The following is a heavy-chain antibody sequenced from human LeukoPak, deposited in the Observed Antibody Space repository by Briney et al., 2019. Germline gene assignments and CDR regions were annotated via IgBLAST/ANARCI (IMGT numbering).Heavy chain of an antibody. CDR1: GGSFSGYY. CDR3: ARFLVARPGIPSSADY. J-gene: IGHJ4*02. D-gene: IGHD6-6*01. Sequence: SETLSLTCAVYGGSFSGYYWSWIRQPPGKGLEWIGEINHSGSTNYNPSLKSRVTISVDTSKNQFSLKLSSVTAADTAVYYCARFLVARPGIPSSADYWGQGTLVTVSS. V-gene: IGHV4-34*01. CDR2: INHSGST.